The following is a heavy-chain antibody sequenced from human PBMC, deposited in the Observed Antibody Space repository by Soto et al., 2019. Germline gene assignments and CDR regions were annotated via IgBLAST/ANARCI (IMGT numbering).Heavy chain of an antibody. CDR2: IDWNSGST. Sequence: EVQLVESGGGLVQPGRSRRLSCVASGFRFDDFAMHWVRQAPGKGLEWVSSIDWNSGSTAYADSVKGRFTIFRDNARKSLDLQLNSLRVEDTALYYCVKGRGSYFVYFGLDVWGQGTTGSVS. J-gene: IGHJ6*01. D-gene: IGHD1-26*01. CDR3: VKGRGSYFVYFGLDV. V-gene: IGHV3-9*01. CDR1: GFRFDDFA.